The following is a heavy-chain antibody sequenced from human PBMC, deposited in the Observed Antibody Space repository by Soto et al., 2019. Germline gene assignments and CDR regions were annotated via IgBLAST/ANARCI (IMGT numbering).Heavy chain of an antibody. D-gene: IGHD3-16*02. J-gene: IGHJ4*02. V-gene: IGHV4-31*03. CDR2: IYYSGST. Sequence: QVQLQESGPGLVKPSQTLSLTCTVSGGSISSGGYYWSWIRQHPGKGLEWIGYIYYSGSTYYNPSHKSRVTISVDTSKNQFSLKLSSVTAADTAVYYCARGKGYYDYVWGSYRPPDYWGQGTLVTVSS. CDR1: GGSISSGGYY. CDR3: ARGKGYYDYVWGSYRPPDY.